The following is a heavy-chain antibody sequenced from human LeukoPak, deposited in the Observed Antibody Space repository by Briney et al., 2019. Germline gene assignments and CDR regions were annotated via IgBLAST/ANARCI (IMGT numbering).Heavy chain of an antibody. CDR2: IIPILGIA. J-gene: IGHJ6*02. Sequence: ASVKVSCKASGYTFTSYDISWVRQAPGQGLEWMGRIIPILGIANYAQKFQGRVTITADKSTSTAYMELSSLRSEDTAVYYCARDLEMATIQGYYYYGMDVWGQGTTVTVSS. V-gene: IGHV1-69*04. CDR3: ARDLEMATIQGYYYYGMDV. D-gene: IGHD5-24*01. CDR1: GYTFTSYD.